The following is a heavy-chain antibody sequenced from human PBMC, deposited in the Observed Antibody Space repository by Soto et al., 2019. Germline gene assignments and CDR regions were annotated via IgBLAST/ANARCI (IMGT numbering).Heavy chain of an antibody. J-gene: IGHJ4*02. Sequence: TVADGTSSNHGCLRIRQPPGKGLEWIGYIYYSGSTNYNPSLKSRVTISVDTSKNQFSLKLSSVTAADTAVYYCARAAVATRIDYWGQGTLVTVSS. CDR3: ARAAVATRIDY. CDR2: IYYSGST. V-gene: IGHV4-59*11. D-gene: IGHD5-12*01. CDR1: DGTSSNHG.